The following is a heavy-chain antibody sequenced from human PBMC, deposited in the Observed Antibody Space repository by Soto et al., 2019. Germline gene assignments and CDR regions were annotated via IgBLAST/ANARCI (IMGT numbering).Heavy chain of an antibody. CDR2: IYHSGST. Sequence: QLQLQESGSGLVKPSQTLSLTCAVSGGSISSGGYSWSWIRQPPGKGLEWIGYIYHSGSTYYNPSLKSRVTISVDRSTNQFSLNLSSVTAADTAVYYCASFAAAIGWFDPWGQGTLVTVSS. CDR3: ASFAAAIGWFDP. CDR1: GGSISSGGYS. D-gene: IGHD2-2*02. V-gene: IGHV4-30-2*01. J-gene: IGHJ5*02.